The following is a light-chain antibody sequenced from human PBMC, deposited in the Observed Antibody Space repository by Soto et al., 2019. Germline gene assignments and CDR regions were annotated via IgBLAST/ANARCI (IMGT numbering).Light chain of an antibody. CDR2: YAS. CDR3: QQSYTTPPYT. Sequence: DIQMTQSPSSLSASVGDRITITCRASQSISSYLNWYQQKAGKTPKLLIHYASTLQSGVPSRFSGSGSGTDFTLTISSLLPEDFETYYCQQSYTTPPYTFGQGTRLEIK. CDR1: QSISSY. J-gene: IGKJ2*01. V-gene: IGKV1-39*01.